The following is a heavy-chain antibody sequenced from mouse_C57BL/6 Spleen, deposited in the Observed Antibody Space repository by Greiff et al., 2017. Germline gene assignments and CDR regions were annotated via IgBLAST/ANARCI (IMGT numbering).Heavy chain of an antibody. D-gene: IGHD2-1*01. Sequence: QVQLQQPGTELVKPGASVKLSCKASGYTFTSYWMHWVKQRPGQGLEWIGNINPSNGGTNYNEKFKSKATLTVDKSSSTAYMQLSSLTSEDSAVYYCARSAIYYGNWENFDYWGQGTTLTVSS. CDR2: INPSNGGT. J-gene: IGHJ2*01. CDR1: GYTFTSYW. V-gene: IGHV1-53*01. CDR3: ARSAIYYGNWENFDY.